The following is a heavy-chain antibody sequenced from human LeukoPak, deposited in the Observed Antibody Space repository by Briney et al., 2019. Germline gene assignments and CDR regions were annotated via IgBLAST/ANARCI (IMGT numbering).Heavy chain of an antibody. Sequence: PGGSLRLSCAASGFTFSSYAMSWVRQAPGKGLEWVSAISGSGGSTYYADSVKGRFTISRDNSKNTLYLQMNSLRAEDTAVYYCAKSSTSCYDCAEYFQHWGQGTLVTVPS. CDR2: ISGSGGST. V-gene: IGHV3-23*01. D-gene: IGHD2-2*01. CDR3: AKSSTSCYDCAEYFQH. CDR1: GFTFSSYA. J-gene: IGHJ1*01.